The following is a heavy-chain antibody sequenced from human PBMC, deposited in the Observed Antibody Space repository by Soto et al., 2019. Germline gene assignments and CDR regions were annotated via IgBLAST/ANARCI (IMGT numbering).Heavy chain of an antibody. D-gene: IGHD6-19*01. V-gene: IGHV1-3*01. CDR2: INAGNGNT. CDR1: GYTFTSYA. Sequence: QVQLVQSGAEVKKPGASVKVSCKASGYTFTSYAMHWVRQAPGQRLEWMGWINAGNGNTKYSQKFQGRVTITRDTSAGTAYMELGSLRSEDTAVYYCARVIRGWYYFDYWGQGTLVTVSS. J-gene: IGHJ4*02. CDR3: ARVIRGWYYFDY.